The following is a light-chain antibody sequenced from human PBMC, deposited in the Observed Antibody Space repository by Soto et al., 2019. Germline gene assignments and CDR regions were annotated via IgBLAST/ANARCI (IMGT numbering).Light chain of an antibody. J-gene: IGLJ2*01. Sequence: QSVLTQPPSVSAAPGQKVTISCSGSSSNIGNNYVSWYQQLPGTAPKLLIYENNKRPSGIPDRFSGSKSGTSATLGITGLQTGDEADYYCGTWDSSLSAGGVVFGGGTKPTVL. V-gene: IGLV1-51*02. CDR3: GTWDSSLSAGGVV. CDR2: ENN. CDR1: SSNIGNNY.